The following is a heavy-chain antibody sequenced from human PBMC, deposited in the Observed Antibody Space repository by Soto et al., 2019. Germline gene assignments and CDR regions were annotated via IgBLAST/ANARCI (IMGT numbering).Heavy chain of an antibody. CDR3: ARSPRGSGYYLFDY. V-gene: IGHV1-69*13. CDR1: GYTFSSYA. Sequence: PSVKVSCKASGYTFSSYAISWVRQAPGQGLEWMGGIIPIFGTANYAQKFQGRVTITADESTSTAYMELSSLRSEDTAVYYCARSPRGSGYYLFDYWGQGTLVTVSS. CDR2: IIPIFGTA. J-gene: IGHJ4*02. D-gene: IGHD3-22*01.